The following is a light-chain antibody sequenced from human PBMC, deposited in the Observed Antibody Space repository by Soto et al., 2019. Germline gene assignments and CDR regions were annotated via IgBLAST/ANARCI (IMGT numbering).Light chain of an antibody. J-gene: IGLJ1*01. CDR3: CSYAGSTTYV. Sequence: QSALTQPASVSGSPGQSITISCTGTSSDIGNYNLVSWYQQHPGKAPKLMIYEVSKRPSGVSNRFSVSKSGNTASLTISGLQDEDEADYYCCSYAGSTTYVFGTGTKLTVL. CDR2: EVS. V-gene: IGLV2-23*02. CDR1: SSDIGNYNL.